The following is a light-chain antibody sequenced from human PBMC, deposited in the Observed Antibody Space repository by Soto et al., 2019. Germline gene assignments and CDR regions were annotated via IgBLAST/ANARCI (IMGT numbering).Light chain of an antibody. CDR1: QRVGSW. CDR3: QQYDAYPWT. J-gene: IGKJ2*02. V-gene: IGKV1-5*03. CDR2: KAS. Sequence: DIQMTQSPSTLSASVGDRVTITCRACQRVGSWLAWYQQKPGKAPKYLIYKASILESGVPSRFSGSGSGTEFTLTISSLQPDDFATYYCQQYDAYPWTFGQGTKLDFK.